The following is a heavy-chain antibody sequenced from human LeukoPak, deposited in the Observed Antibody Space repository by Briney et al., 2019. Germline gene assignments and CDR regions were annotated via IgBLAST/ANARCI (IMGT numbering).Heavy chain of an antibody. CDR3: AYGVDGRTGKY. V-gene: IGHV3-7*01. CDR2: INQDGTEK. CDR1: GFTFSSYG. J-gene: IGHJ4*02. Sequence: GGSLRLSCAASGFTFSSYGMSWVRQAPGKGLEWVANINQDGTEKYYVDSVKGRFTISRDNAKNSLYLQMNSLRAEDTAVYYCAYGVDGRTGKYWGQGTLVTVSS. D-gene: IGHD3/OR15-3a*01.